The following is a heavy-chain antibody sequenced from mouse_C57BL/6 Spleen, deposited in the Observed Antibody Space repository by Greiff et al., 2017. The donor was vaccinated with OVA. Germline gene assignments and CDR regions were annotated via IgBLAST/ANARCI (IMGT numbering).Heavy chain of an antibody. Sequence: EVQLQQSVAELVRPGASVKLSCTASGFNIKNTYMHWVKQRPEQGLEWIGRIAPANGNTKYAPKFQGKATITADPSSNTAYLQLSSRTSEDTAIYYCATTYYSNYPYAMDYWGQGTSVTVSS. J-gene: IGHJ4*01. V-gene: IGHV14-3*01. D-gene: IGHD2-5*01. CDR1: GFNIKNTY. CDR2: IAPANGNT. CDR3: ATTYYSNYPYAMDY.